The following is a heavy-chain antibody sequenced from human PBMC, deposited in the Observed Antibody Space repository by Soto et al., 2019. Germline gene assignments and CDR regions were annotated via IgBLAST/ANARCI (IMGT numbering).Heavy chain of an antibody. CDR1: GFTFSSYS. J-gene: IGHJ6*02. CDR3: ARDKTVVVPAAIGEGYYYYYGMDV. CDR2: ISSSSSTI. V-gene: IGHV3-48*02. Sequence: GGSLRLSCAASGFTFSSYSMNWVRQAPGKGLEWVSYISSSSSTIYYADSVKGRFTISRDNAKNSLYLQMNSLRDEDTAVYYCARDKTVVVPAAIGEGYYYYYGMDVWGQGTTVTVSS. D-gene: IGHD2-2*01.